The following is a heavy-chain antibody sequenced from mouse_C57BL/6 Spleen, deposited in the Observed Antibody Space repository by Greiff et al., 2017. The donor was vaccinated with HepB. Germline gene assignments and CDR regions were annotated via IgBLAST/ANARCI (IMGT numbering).Heavy chain of an antibody. CDR1: GYTFTDYY. CDR2: INPNNGGT. Sequence: EVQLQQSGPELVKPGASVKISCKASGYTFTDYYMNWVKQSHGKSLEWIGDINPNNGGTSYNQKFKGKATLTVDKSSSTAYMERRSLTSEDSAVYYCARDYGSGYFDYWGQGTTLTVSS. D-gene: IGHD1-1*01. V-gene: IGHV1-26*01. CDR3: ARDYGSGYFDY. J-gene: IGHJ2*01.